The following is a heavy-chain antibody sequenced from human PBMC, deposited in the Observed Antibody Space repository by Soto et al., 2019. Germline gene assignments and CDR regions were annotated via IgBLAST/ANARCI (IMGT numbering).Heavy chain of an antibody. CDR3: AAYCSGGSCWRYFDY. J-gene: IGHJ4*02. D-gene: IGHD2-15*01. CDR1: GFTFTSSA. CDR2: IVVGSGNT. V-gene: IGHV1-58*01. Sequence: SVKVSCKASGFTFTSSAVQWVRQARGQRLEWIGWIVVGSGNTNYAQKFQERVTITRDMSTSTAYMELSSLRSEDTAVYYCAAYCSGGSCWRYFDYWGQGTLVTVSS.